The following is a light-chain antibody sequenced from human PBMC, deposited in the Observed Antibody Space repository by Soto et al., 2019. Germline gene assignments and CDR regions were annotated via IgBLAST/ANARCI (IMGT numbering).Light chain of an antibody. CDR2: DVS. CDR3: SSYTSSSTLRV. CDR1: SRDVGGYNF. V-gene: IGLV2-14*03. J-gene: IGLJ2*01. Sequence: QSALTQPASVSGSPGQSITISCTGTSRDVGGYNFVSWYQQHPGKVPKLMIYDVSNRPSGVSNRFSGSKSGNTASLTISGLQAEDEADYYCSSYTSSSTLRVFGGGTKVTVL.